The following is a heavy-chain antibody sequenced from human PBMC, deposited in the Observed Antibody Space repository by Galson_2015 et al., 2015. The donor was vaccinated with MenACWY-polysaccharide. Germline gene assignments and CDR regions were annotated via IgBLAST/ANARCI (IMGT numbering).Heavy chain of an antibody. V-gene: IGHV3-74*01. Sequence: SLRLSCAASGLTFSNNWIHWVRQAPGKGLVWVSRINSDASSTAYADSVKGRFTISRDNAKNTLYLQMNSLGVEDTAVYYCVGPLGRGGTGAYGMDAWGQGTTFTVSS. CDR3: VGPLGRGGTGAYGMDA. J-gene: IGHJ6*02. CDR2: INSDASST. CDR1: GLTFSNNW. D-gene: IGHD3-10*01.